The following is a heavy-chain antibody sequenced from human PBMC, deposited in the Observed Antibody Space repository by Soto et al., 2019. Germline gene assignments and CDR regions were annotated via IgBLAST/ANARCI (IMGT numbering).Heavy chain of an antibody. Sequence: SETLSLTCTVSGGSISSGDYCWNWIRQTPGKGLEWIGSMYYSGTTYYNPALKSRLNISIDSSKNQFSLKLTSVTPDDTAVYYCARAWGSGWYLDYWGQGILVSVSS. CDR2: MYYSGTT. CDR3: ARAWGSGWYLDY. V-gene: IGHV4-30-4*01. D-gene: IGHD6-19*01. J-gene: IGHJ4*02. CDR1: GGSISSGDYC.